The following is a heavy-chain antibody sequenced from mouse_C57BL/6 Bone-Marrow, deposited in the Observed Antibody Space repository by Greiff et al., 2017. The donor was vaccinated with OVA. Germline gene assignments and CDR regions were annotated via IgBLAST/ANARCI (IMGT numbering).Heavy chain of an antibody. CDR1: GFNIKNTS. V-gene: IGHV14-3*01. Sequence: VQLQQSVAELVRPGASVKLSCTASGFNIKNTSMHWVQQRPEQGLEWIGRIDPANGNSASAPEFPGNATITADTSPNTANLQLSSMTMDDTASYYCARSGWYFAYWGQGTTLTVSA. CDR2: IDPANGNS. D-gene: IGHD1-1*02. CDR3: ARSGWYFAY. J-gene: IGHJ2*01.